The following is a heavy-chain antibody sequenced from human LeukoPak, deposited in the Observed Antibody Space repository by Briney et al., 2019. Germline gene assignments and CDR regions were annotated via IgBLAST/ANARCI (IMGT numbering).Heavy chain of an antibody. D-gene: IGHD3-22*01. J-gene: IGHJ4*02. CDR1: GGSISSYY. V-gene: IGHV4-59*12. Sequence: KTSETLSLTCTVSGGSISSYYWSWIRQPPGKGLEWIGYIYYSGSTNYNPSLKSRVTISVDTSKNQFSLKLSSVTAADTAVYYCAIEAGYYDSSGYSSLFDYWGQGTLVTVSS. CDR3: AIEAGYYDSSGYSSLFDY. CDR2: IYYSGST.